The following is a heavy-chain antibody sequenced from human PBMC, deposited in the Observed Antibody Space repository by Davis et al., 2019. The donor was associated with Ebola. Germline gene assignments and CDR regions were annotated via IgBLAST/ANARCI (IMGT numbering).Heavy chain of an antibody. V-gene: IGHV4-34*01. CDR3: AGTVTTNDWYFDL. CDR2: INHSGST. CDR1: GGSFSDYD. Sequence: SETLSLTCAVYGGSFSDYDWSWIRQPPGKGLEWIGEINHSGSTNYNASLKSRVTISVDTSKNQFSLKLSSVTAADTAVYYCAGTVTTNDWYFDLWGRGTLVTVSS. D-gene: IGHD4-17*01. J-gene: IGHJ2*01.